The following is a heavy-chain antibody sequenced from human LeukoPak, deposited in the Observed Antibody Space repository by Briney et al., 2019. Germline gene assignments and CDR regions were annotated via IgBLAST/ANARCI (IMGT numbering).Heavy chain of an antibody. V-gene: IGHV3-30*01. J-gene: IGHJ3*01. Sequence: GGSLRLSCAASGYTFSSFAMSWVRQAPGKGLEWVALMSYDGRNYYWADSVKGRFTISRDNSKNTLFLQLNSLRPEDTAVYYCATLPLSRSNYPTFDVWGRGTKVIGS. CDR3: ATLPLSRSNYPTFDV. CDR1: GYTFSSFA. D-gene: IGHD3-16*02. CDR2: MSYDGRNY.